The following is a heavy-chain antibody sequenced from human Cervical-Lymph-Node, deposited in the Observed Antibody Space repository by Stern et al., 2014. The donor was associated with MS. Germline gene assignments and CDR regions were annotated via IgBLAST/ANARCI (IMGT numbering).Heavy chain of an antibody. CDR2: IIPIFGTA. Sequence: VQLVESGAELKNPGSSVKVSCKASGGTFSSYAISWVRQAPGQGLEWMGGIIPIFGTANYAQKFQGRVTITADESTSTAYMELSSLRSEDTAVYYCASGRYCSGGSCYYWFDPWGQGTLVTVSS. CDR1: GGTFSSYA. D-gene: IGHD2-15*01. CDR3: ASGRYCSGGSCYYWFDP. V-gene: IGHV1-69*01. J-gene: IGHJ5*02.